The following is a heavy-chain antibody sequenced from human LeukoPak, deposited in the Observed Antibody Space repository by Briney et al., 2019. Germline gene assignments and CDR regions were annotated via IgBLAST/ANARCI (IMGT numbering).Heavy chain of an antibody. V-gene: IGHV1-2*02. CDR2: INPNSGGT. Sequence: ASVKVSCKASGYTFTGYYMHWVRQAPGQGLEWMGWINPNSGGTNYAQKFQGRVTMTRDTSISTAYMKLSRLRSDDTAVYYCAREEYSSSSGFDYWGQGTLVTVSS. CDR1: GYTFTGYY. J-gene: IGHJ4*02. CDR3: AREEYSSSSGFDY. D-gene: IGHD6-6*01.